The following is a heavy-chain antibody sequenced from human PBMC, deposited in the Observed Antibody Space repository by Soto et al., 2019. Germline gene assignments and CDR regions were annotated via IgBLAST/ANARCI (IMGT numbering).Heavy chain of an antibody. CDR1: GFTFSSYA. CDR2: ISYDGSNK. J-gene: IGHJ4*02. D-gene: IGHD3-22*01. Sequence: GGSLRLSCAASGFTFSSYAMHWVRQAPGKGLEWVAVISYDGSNKYYADSVKGRFTISRDNSKNTLYLQVNSLRAEDTAVYYCARDRRIVVVMPFDYWGQGTLVTVSS. V-gene: IGHV3-30-3*01. CDR3: ARDRRIVVVMPFDY.